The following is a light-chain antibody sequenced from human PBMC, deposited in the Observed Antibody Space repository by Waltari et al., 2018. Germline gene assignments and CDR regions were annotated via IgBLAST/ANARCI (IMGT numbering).Light chain of an antibody. CDR3: QKSSSTPPWT. Sequence: DIQMTQSPSSLSASVGDRVTITCRASQSISIYLNWYQQKPGKAPKLLIYAASSLQSGFPSRFSGSGSRTDFTLTISSLQPEDFATYYCQKSSSTPPWTFGQGTKVEIK. J-gene: IGKJ1*01. V-gene: IGKV1-39*01. CDR1: QSISIY. CDR2: AAS.